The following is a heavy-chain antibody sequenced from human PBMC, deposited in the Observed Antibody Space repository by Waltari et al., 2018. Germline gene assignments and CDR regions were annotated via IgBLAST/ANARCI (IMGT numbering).Heavy chain of an antibody. V-gene: IGHV3-30*02. CDR1: GFTFSSYG. D-gene: IGHD2-21*01. CDR2: IRYDGSNK. J-gene: IGHJ2*01. CDR3: ATNIAYCGGDCYLGHWYFDL. Sequence: QVLLVESGGGVVQPGGSLRLSCAASGFTFSSYGMHWVRQAPGKGLEWVAFIRYDGSNKYYADSVKGRFTISRDNSKNTLYLQMNSLRAEDTAVYYCATNIAYCGGDCYLGHWYFDLWGRGTLVTVSS.